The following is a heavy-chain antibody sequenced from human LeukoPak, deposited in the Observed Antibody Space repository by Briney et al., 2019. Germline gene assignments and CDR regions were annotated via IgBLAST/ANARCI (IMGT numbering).Heavy chain of an antibody. D-gene: IGHD3-22*01. Sequence: PGGSLRLSCTASGFTFGDYAMSWFRQAPGNGLEWVGFIRSKAYGGTTEYAASVKGRFTISRDDSKSIAYLQMNSLKTEDTAVYYCTRVVSSSGPFRFDPWGQGTLVTVSS. CDR2: IRSKAYGGTT. CDR1: GFTFGDYA. J-gene: IGHJ5*02. V-gene: IGHV3-49*03. CDR3: TRVVSSSGPFRFDP.